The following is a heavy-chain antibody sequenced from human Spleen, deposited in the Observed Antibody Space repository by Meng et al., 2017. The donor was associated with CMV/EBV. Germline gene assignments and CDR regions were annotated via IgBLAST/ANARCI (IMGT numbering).Heavy chain of an antibody. D-gene: IGHD3-3*01. CDR3: ARAPIFGVVIRRVSHHDY. J-gene: IGHJ4*02. Sequence: SLKISCEASGFTFEEYAMHWVRQVPGKGLEWVSGISGNSRYIGYADSVQGRVTISRDNAKNSLYLQMNSLRAEDTAVYYCARAPIFGVVIRRVSHHDYWGQGTLVTVSS. CDR2: ISGNSRYI. V-gene: IGHV3-9*01. CDR1: GFTFEEYA.